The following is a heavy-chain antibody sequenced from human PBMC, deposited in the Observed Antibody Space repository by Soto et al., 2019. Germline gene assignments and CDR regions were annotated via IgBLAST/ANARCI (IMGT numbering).Heavy chain of an antibody. J-gene: IGHJ4*02. D-gene: IGHD4-17*01. CDR1: GGSIRGYY. CDR2: IYYNGST. Sequence: SETLSLTCTVSGGSIRGYYWSWIRQPPGKGLEWIGYIYYNGSTYYNPSLKSRVTISVDTSKNQFSLKLSSVTAADTAVYYCARSNGDYGDYWGQGTQVTVSS. V-gene: IGHV4-59*01. CDR3: ARSNGDYGDY.